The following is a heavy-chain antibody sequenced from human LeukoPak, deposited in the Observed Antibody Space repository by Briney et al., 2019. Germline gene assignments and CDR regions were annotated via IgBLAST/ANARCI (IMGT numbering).Heavy chain of an antibody. J-gene: IGHJ4*02. CDR2: INPNSGGT. CDR1: GYTFTGYY. Sequence: GASVKVSCKASGYTFTGYYMHWVRQAPGQGLEWMGWINPNSGGTNYAQKFQGRVTMTTDTSTSTAYMELRSLRSDDTAVYYCARSITIFGVASFDYWGQGTLVTVSS. V-gene: IGHV1-2*02. CDR3: ARSITIFGVASFDY. D-gene: IGHD3-3*01.